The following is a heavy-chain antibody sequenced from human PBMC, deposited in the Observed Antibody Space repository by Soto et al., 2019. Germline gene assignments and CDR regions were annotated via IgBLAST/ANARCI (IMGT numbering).Heavy chain of an antibody. J-gene: IGHJ6*02. V-gene: IGHV1-46*01. D-gene: IGHD3-10*01. CDR2: INPSGGST. CDR1: GYTFTSYY. Sequence: ASVKVSCKASGYTFTSYYMHWVRQAPGQGLEWMGIINPSGGSTSYAQKFQGRVTMTRDTSTSTVYMELSSLRSEDTAVYYCAAHEGSGNNNRGYYYGMDVWGQGTTVTVSS. CDR3: AAHEGSGNNNRGYYYGMDV.